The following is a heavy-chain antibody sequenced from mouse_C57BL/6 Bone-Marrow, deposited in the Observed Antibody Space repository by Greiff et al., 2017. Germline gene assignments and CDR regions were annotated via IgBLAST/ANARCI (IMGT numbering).Heavy chain of an antibody. V-gene: IGHV1-22*01. CDR1: GYTFTDYN. CDR3: AQKEDYYGSIYAMDY. Sequence: EVKLQQSGPELVKPGASVKMSCKASGYTFTDYNMHWVKQSHGKSLEWIGYINPNNGGTSYNQKFKGKATLTVNKSSSKAYMELRSLTSEDSAVYYCAQKEDYYGSIYAMDYWGQGTSVTVSS. CDR2: INPNNGGT. D-gene: IGHD1-1*01. J-gene: IGHJ4*01.